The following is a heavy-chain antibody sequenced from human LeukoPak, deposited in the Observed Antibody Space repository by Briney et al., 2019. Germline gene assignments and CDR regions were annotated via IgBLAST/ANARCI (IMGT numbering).Heavy chain of an antibody. D-gene: IGHD1-26*01. Sequence: SEPLSLPCTVSGSSVSSSYWIWIRQPPGKGLEWIGYFYHRGSTSYNPSLNSRVTMSLDTSKKQFSLRLSSVTAADTAVYYCARGATAWVHFVSWGRGTLVTVSS. V-gene: IGHV4-59*02. CDR2: FYHRGST. CDR3: ARGATAWVHFVS. CDR1: GSSVSSSY. J-gene: IGHJ4*02.